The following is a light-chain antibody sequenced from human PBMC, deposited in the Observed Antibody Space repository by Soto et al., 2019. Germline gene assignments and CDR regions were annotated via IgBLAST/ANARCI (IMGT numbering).Light chain of an antibody. CDR3: QQYNSWVT. CDR1: QSIRTT. CDR2: GAS. Sequence: IVLTQSPVTLAVSAGERATLSYRASQSIRTTLVWSQQKPGQAPRLLIYGASTRATGVPARLSGSGSGTEFTLTISSLQSEDFAVYYCQQYNSWVTFGGGTKVDIK. J-gene: IGKJ4*01. V-gene: IGKV3-15*01.